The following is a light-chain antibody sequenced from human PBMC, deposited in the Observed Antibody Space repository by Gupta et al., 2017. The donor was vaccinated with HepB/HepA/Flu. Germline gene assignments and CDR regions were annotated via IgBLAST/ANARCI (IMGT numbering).Light chain of an antibody. CDR2: DEY. J-gene: IGKJ3*01. CDR1: QDVSGF. CDR3: QQRNDWPVT. V-gene: IGKV3D-11*01. Sequence: EIVLTQSPATLSLSPGESATLSCRASQDVSGFLAWYQQSPGQAPRLLIYDEYKRATGIPGRFSGSGSGTDFSLTIDSLGPEDFAVYYCQQRNDWPVTFGPGTRVDIK.